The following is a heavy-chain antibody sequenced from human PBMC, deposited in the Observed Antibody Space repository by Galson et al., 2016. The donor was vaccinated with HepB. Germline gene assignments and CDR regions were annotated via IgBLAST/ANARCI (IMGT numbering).Heavy chain of an antibody. V-gene: IGHV1-8*01. CDR1: GYTFTSYD. Sequence: SVKVSCKASGYTFTSYDINWVRQAPGQGLEWMGWMNPNSGDTGYAQKFQGRVTMTSNTSISAAYMELNSLRSDDTAVYYCARSQFFDFWSGHYDYKGMDVWGQGTTVTVSS. J-gene: IGHJ6*02. CDR3: ARSQFFDFWSGHYDYKGMDV. D-gene: IGHD3-3*01. CDR2: MNPNSGDT.